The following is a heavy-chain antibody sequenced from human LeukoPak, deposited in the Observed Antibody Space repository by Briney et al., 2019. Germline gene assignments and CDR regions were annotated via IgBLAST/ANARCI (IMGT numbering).Heavy chain of an antibody. V-gene: IGHV4-59*08. CDR1: GGSISDNY. CDR2: IYYSGST. J-gene: IGHJ4*02. Sequence: SETLSLTCTVSGGSISDNYWSWIRQPPGKGLKWTGYIYYSGSTNYNPSLNSRVTISVDTSKNQFSLRLSSVTAADTAIYYCARAVSGRFDYWGQGTLVTVSS. CDR3: ARAVSGRFDY. D-gene: IGHD6-19*01.